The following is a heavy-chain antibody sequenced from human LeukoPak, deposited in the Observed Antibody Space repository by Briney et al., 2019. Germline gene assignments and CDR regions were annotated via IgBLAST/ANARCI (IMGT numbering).Heavy chain of an antibody. CDR2: INPSGGST. Sequence: ASVKVSCKASGYTFTSYYMHWVRQAPGQGLEWMGIINPSGGSTSYAQKFQGRVTMTRDTSTSTVYMELSSLRSEDTAVYYCARGREYCSGGSCYSKAPGFDPWGQGTLVTVSS. V-gene: IGHV1-46*01. CDR3: ARGREYCSGGSCYSKAPGFDP. D-gene: IGHD2-15*01. J-gene: IGHJ5*02. CDR1: GYTFTSYY.